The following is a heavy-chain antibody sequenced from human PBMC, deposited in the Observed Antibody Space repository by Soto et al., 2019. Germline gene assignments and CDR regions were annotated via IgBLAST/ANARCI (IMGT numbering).Heavy chain of an antibody. CDR2: IKQDGSEK. CDR1: GFTFSSYW. D-gene: IGHD2-15*01. J-gene: IGHJ3*02. CDR3: AAYCSVGICYDGLDAFDI. V-gene: IGHV3-7*01. Sequence: HPGGSLRLSCAASGFTFSSYWMSWVRQAPGKGLEWVANIKQDGSEKYYVDSVKGRFTISRDNAKNSLYLQLNSLRAEDTAVYYCAAYCSVGICYDGLDAFDISAQGTMLTVSS.